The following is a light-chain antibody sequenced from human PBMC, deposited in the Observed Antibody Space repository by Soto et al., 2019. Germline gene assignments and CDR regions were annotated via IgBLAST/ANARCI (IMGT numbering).Light chain of an antibody. CDR3: QQYGSAPYT. J-gene: IGKJ2*01. CDR1: QGVTSSY. Sequence: EVVLTQSPGTLSLSPGARATLSCRASQGVTSSYLAWYQQKPGQAPRLLIYGASSRATGIPDRFRGSGSGTDFTLTSSRLEPEDFAVYYCQQYGSAPYTFGQGTKLEIK. CDR2: GAS. V-gene: IGKV3-20*01.